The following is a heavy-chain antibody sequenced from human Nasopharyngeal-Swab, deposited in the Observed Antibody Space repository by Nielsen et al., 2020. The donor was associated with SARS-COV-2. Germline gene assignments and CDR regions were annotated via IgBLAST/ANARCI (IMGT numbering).Heavy chain of an antibody. D-gene: IGHD3-22*01. CDR1: GDSISSNSYY. V-gene: IGHV4-39*01. Sequence: SETLSLTCTVSGDSISSNSYYWGWSRQSPGKGQEWIGSFSYSGTTYFNPSLKSRFTISEDTSKNQFSVKLSSVTAADTAVYYCASYYYDSSDYSYWFDPWGQGTLVTVSS. CDR2: FSYSGTT. CDR3: ASYYYDSSDYSYWFDP. J-gene: IGHJ5*02.